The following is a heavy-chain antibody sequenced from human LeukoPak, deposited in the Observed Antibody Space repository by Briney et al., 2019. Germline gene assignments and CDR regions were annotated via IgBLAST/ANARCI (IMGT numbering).Heavy chain of an antibody. D-gene: IGHD5-18*01. Sequence: GGSLRLSCAASGFTFSSYEMNWVRQAPGKGLEWVSYISSSGSTIYYADSVKGRFTISRDNAKNSLYLQMNSLRAEDTAVYYCARENVDTATFDPWGQGTLDTVSS. CDR2: ISSSGSTI. CDR3: ARENVDTATFDP. CDR1: GFTFSSYE. J-gene: IGHJ5*02. V-gene: IGHV3-48*03.